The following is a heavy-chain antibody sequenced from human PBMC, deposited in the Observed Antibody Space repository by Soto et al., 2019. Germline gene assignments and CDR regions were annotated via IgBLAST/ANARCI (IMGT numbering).Heavy chain of an antibody. CDR2: IFYSGTT. CDR3: ARDLWAEAELYYYRMDV. J-gene: IGHJ6*02. D-gene: IGHD1-7*01. CDR1: GDSISSADYY. V-gene: IGHV4-30-4*01. Sequence: SETLSLTCTVSGDSISSADYYWSWIRPTPGKGLEWVGHIFYSGTTYYNPSLKSRLTISVDTSKNHFSLRLTSVTAADTADYYCARDLWAEAELYYYRMDVWGQGTTVTVSS.